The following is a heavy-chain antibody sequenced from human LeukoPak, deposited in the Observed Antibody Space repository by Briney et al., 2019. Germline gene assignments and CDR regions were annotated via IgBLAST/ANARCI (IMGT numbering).Heavy chain of an antibody. Sequence: PGGSLRPSCAASGFTFSNYGMHWVRQAPGKGLEWVSGIRVGGETYYADSVKGRFTISRDNSENTLYLQMTGLRAEDTAVYHCAKGTGDTGYYFDNWGQGTLVTVSS. J-gene: IGHJ4*02. CDR1: GFTFSNYG. D-gene: IGHD7-27*01. V-gene: IGHV3-23*01. CDR3: AKGTGDTGYYFDN. CDR2: IRVGGET.